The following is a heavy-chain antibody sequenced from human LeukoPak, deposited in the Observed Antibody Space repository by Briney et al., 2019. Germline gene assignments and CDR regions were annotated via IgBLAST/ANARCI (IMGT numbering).Heavy chain of an antibody. CDR1: GFDLSDYY. CDR2: ISSSGGNI. Sequence: GGSLRLSCVVSGFDLSDYYMSWIRQAPGKGLEWTSYISSSGGNIYFADSVKGRFTMSRDNAGGSLYLQMNSLTADDTAIYYCARRRDYFDYWGQGTLVTVSS. CDR3: ARRRDYFDY. V-gene: IGHV3-11*01. J-gene: IGHJ4*01.